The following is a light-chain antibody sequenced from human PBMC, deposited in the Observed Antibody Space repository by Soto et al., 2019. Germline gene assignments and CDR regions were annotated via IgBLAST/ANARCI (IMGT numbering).Light chain of an antibody. V-gene: IGKV3-20*01. CDR2: GAS. CDR1: QSVSSSY. CDR3: QQYGSSPQVT. J-gene: IGKJ4*01. Sequence: EIVLTQSPGTLSLSPGERATLSCRASQSVSSSYIAWYQQKPGQAPRLLIYGASSRATGIPDRFSGSGSGTDFTLTISRLEPEDFAVYYCQQYGSSPQVTFGGGTKVEIK.